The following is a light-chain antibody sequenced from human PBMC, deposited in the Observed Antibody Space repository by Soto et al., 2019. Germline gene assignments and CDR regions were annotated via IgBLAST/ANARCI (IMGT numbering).Light chain of an antibody. CDR3: SSYGGRNNLL. CDR1: SSDVGGYNY. V-gene: IGLV2-8*01. CDR2: EVS. J-gene: IGLJ2*01. Sequence: QSALTQPPSASGSPGQSVTISCTGTSSDVGGYNYVSWYQQHPGKAPKVMIYEVSKRPSGVPDRFSGSKSGNTASLTVSGLQAEDEADYYCSSYGGRNNLLFGGGTKL.